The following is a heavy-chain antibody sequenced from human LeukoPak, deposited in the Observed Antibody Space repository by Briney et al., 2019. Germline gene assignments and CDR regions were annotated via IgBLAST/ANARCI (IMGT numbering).Heavy chain of an antibody. CDR3: TRETTSGY. CDR2: ISSRSDII. CDR1: GFTFRSYS. V-gene: IGHV3-48*04. Sequence: GGSLTLSCAASGFTFRSYSLNWVRQAPGKGLEWVSYISSRSDIIYYADSVKGRFTVSRDNAKNSLFLQMNSLRAEDTAVYYCTRETTSGYWGQGTLVTVSS. D-gene: IGHD1-1*01. J-gene: IGHJ4*02.